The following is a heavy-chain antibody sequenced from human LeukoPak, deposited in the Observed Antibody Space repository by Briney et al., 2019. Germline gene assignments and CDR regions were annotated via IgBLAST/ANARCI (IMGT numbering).Heavy chain of an antibody. CDR3: ARTTVTTLAYFQH. CDR2: IYPGDSDT. Sequence: GESLKISCKGSGYSFTSYWIGWVRQMPGKGLEWMGIIYPGDSDTRYSPSFQGQVTISADKSISTAYLQWSSLKASDTAVYYCARTTVTTLAYFQHWGQGTLVTVSS. J-gene: IGHJ1*01. V-gene: IGHV5-51*01. D-gene: IGHD4-17*01. CDR1: GYSFTSYW.